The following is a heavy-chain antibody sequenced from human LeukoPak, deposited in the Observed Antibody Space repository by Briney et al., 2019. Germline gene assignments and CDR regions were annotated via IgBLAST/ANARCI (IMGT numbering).Heavy chain of an antibody. V-gene: IGHV4-4*09. CDR2: IYST. CDR1: GGSISSYY. D-gene: IGHD3-22*01. J-gene: IGHJ3*02. CDR3: ATSPSSGYCPDAFDI. Sequence: SETLSLTCTVSGGSISSYYWSWIRQPPGKGLEWIGYIYSTNYNPSLKSRVTISVDTSKNQFSLKLSSVTAADTAVYYCATSPSSGYCPDAFDIWGQGTMVTVSS.